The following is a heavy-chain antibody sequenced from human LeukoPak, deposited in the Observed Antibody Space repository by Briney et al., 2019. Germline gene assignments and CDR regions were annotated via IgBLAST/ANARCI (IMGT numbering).Heavy chain of an antibody. CDR1: GFTLSRYW. CDR2: INTDGNII. J-gene: IGHJ6*02. CDR3: ARGFLPASYGMDV. Sequence: PGGSLRLSCAASGFTLSRYWMDWVRQAPGKGLVWVSHINTDGNIITYADSVKGRFTISRDNAKNTLYLQMNSLRAEDTAVYYCARGFLPASYGMDVWGQGTTVTVS. V-gene: IGHV3-74*01. D-gene: IGHD3-10*01.